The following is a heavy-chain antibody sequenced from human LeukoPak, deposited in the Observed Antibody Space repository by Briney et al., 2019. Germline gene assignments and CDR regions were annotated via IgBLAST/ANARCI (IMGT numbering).Heavy chain of an antibody. D-gene: IGHD2-21*02. J-gene: IGHJ4*02. CDR1: GFTFRSYG. CDR2: ISYDGTKK. Sequence: PGGSLRLSCAASGFTFRSYGMHWVRQAPGKGLEWVALISYDGTKKYYADYVKGRFTISRDNSKNTVFLKMNSLRVEDTALYYCAKDLGVIVVVTAFDYWGQGTLVTVSS. V-gene: IGHV3-30*18. CDR3: AKDLGVIVVVTAFDY.